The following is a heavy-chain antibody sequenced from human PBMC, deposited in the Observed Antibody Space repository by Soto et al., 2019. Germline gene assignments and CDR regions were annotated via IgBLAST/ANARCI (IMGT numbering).Heavy chain of an antibody. CDR2: INHSGST. J-gene: IGHJ6*02. D-gene: IGHD3-22*01. CDR3: AREMALDYYDSSGPNRYYYYGMDV. V-gene: IGHV4-34*01. Sequence: SDTLCLTCAVYGGSFSGYYWSWIRQPPGKGLEWIGEINHSGSTNYNPSLKSRVTISVDTSKNQLSLKLSSVTAADTAVYYCAREMALDYYDSSGPNRYYYYGMDVWGQGTTVTVSS. CDR1: GGSFSGYY.